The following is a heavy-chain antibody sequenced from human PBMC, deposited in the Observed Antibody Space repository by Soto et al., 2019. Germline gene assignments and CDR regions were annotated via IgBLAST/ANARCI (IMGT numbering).Heavy chain of an antibody. CDR3: AKSGGDDFWSGPHY. CDR2: ISYDGSNK. J-gene: IGHJ4*02. CDR1: GFTFSSYG. D-gene: IGHD3-3*01. Sequence: QVQLVESGGGVVQPGRSLRLSCAASGFTFSSYGMHWVRQAPGKGLEWVAVISYDGSNKYYADSVKGRFTISRDNSKNTLYLQMNSLRAEDTAVYYCAKSGGDDFWSGPHYWGQGTPVTVSS. V-gene: IGHV3-30*18.